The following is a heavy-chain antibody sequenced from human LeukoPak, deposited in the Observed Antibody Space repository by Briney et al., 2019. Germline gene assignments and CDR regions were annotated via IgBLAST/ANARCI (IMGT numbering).Heavy chain of an antibody. D-gene: IGHD1/OR15-1a*01. Sequence: PSETLSLTCAVYGGSFSGYYWSWIRQPPGKGLEWIGEINHSGSTNYNPSLKSRVTISVDTSKNQFSLKLSSVTAADTAVYYCAASPAGGTYYFDYWGQGTLVTVSS. V-gene: IGHV4-34*01. CDR2: INHSGST. J-gene: IGHJ4*02. CDR1: GGSFSGYY. CDR3: AASPAGGTYYFDY.